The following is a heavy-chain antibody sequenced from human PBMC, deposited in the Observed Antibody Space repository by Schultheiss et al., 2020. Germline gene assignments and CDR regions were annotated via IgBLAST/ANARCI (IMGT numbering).Heavy chain of an antibody. CDR3: AREGYCSGGSCYSGDAFDI. CDR1: GYTFTSYD. J-gene: IGHJ3*02. D-gene: IGHD2-15*01. Sequence: ASVKVSFKASGYTFTSYDINWVRQAPGQGLEWMGRINPNSGGTGYAQKFQGRVTMTRNTSISTAYMELSSLRSEDTAVYYCAREGYCSGGSCYSGDAFDIWGQGTMVTVSS. V-gene: IGHV1-8*01. CDR2: INPNSGGT.